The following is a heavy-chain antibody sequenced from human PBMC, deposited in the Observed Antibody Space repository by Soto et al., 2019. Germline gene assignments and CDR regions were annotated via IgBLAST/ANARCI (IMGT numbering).Heavy chain of an antibody. Sequence: ASETLSLTCTVSGGSISSSSYYWGWIRQPPGKGLEWIGSIYYSGSTYYKPSLKNQVNISVDTSKNQFSLKLSSLTAADTAVYYCARLRDGNYFDYWGQGTLVTVS. CDR1: GGSISSSSYY. CDR2: IYYSGST. J-gene: IGHJ4*02. CDR3: ARLRDGNYFDY. V-gene: IGHV4-39*01. D-gene: IGHD1-26*01.